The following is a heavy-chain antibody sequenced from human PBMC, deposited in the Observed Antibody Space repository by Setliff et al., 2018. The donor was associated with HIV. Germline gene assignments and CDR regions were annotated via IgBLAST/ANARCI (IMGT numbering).Heavy chain of an antibody. CDR1: GYTFTSYG. D-gene: IGHD1-26*01. CDR2: ISAYNGNT. Sequence: ASVKVSCKASGYTFTSYGISWVRQAPGQGLEWMGWISAYNGNTNYAQNLQGRVTMTTDTSTGTAYMELRSLRSDDTAVYYCARDQSLLAVGATTVDYWGQGTLVTVSS. V-gene: IGHV1-18*01. CDR3: ARDQSLLAVGATTVDY. J-gene: IGHJ4*02.